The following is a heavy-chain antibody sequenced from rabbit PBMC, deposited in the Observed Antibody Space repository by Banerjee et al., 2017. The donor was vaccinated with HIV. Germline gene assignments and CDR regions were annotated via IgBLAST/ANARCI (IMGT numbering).Heavy chain of an antibody. D-gene: IGHD4-1*01. CDR2: INTNSGNA. Sequence: QEQLEESGGDLVKPEGSLTLTCTASGFSFTNKYVMCWVRQAPGKGLEWIACINTNSGNAVYASWAKGRFTISKTSSTTVTLQMTSLTAADTATYFCASDSGWAHFNLWGQGTLVTVS. CDR3: ASDSGWAHFNL. J-gene: IGHJ4*01. V-gene: IGHV1S45*01. CDR1: GFSFTNKYV.